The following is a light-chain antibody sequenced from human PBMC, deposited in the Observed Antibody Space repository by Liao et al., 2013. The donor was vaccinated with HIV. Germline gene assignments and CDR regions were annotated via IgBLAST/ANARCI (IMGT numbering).Light chain of an antibody. Sequence: SYELTQPPSVSVAPGKTARITCGGNNIESKSVHWYQQKPGQAPVLVILYDSDRPSGIPERMSGSKSGNTATLTISGTQAMDEADYYCQAWDSSTGDVAFGGGTKLTVL. V-gene: IGLV3-21*01. J-gene: IGLJ2*01. CDR1: NIESKS. CDR3: QAWDSSTGDVA. CDR2: YDS.